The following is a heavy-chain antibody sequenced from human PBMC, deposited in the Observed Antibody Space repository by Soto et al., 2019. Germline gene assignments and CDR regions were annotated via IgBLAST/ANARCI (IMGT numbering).Heavy chain of an antibody. J-gene: IGHJ4*02. CDR2: VAENGYI. CDR1: SSSISSSRW. CDR3: ARNRYDGYDFDY. V-gene: IGHV4-4*02. Sequence: QVQLQESGPGLVKPSETLSLTCTVSSSSISSSRWWSWVRQSPGKGLEWIGEVAENGYIHCIPSLKSRLTISLDKAKNRFSLRLTSVTAADTALYYCARNRYDGYDFDYWGQGALVTVSS. D-gene: IGHD5-12*01.